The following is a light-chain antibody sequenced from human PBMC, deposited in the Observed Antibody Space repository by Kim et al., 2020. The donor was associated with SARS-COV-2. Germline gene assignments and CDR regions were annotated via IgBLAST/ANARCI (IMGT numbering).Light chain of an antibody. Sequence: QSVTSSCSGSSAKIGRNTVNWYHLIPETAPRLVIYNNDHRPSGVPDRFSVSKSGTSSSLAISGLQSEDEADYYCAAWDDRLDGALFGGGTQLTVL. CDR3: AAWDDRLDGAL. J-gene: IGLJ2*01. V-gene: IGLV1-44*01. CDR2: NND. CDR1: SAKIGRNT.